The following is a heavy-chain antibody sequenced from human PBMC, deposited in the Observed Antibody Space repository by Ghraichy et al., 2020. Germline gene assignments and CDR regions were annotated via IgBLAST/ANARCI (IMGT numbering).Heavy chain of an antibody. D-gene: IGHD4-23*01. J-gene: IGHJ6*02. Sequence: ETLSLTCVGSGFTFSGYSMNWVRQSPGKGLEWVAYITSSSRTISYADSVKGRFTISRDNAQNSLYLQMNSLSDEDTAVYYCARGSTVVRFYYYAGLDVWGQGTTVTVSS. V-gene: IGHV3-48*02. CDR3: ARGSTVVRFYYYAGLDV. CDR2: ITSSSRTI. CDR1: GFTFSGYS.